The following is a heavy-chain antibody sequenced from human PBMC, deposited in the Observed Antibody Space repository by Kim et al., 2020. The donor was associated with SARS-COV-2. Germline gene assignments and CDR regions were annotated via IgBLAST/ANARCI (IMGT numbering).Heavy chain of an antibody. J-gene: IGHJ1*01. CDR1: GESLSGYY. D-gene: IGHD3-22*01. V-gene: IGHV4-34*01. CDR2: INHSGRT. CDR3: ARGTRKKTMVLLVITSESVDVDV. Sequence: SETLSLTCAVYGESLSGYYWTWIRQPPGKGLEWIGEINHSGRTNYNPSLKSRVIISLDKSKNQFSLQLSSVTAADTAVYYCARGTRKKTMVLLVITSESVDVDVGGRDTVVTVPS.